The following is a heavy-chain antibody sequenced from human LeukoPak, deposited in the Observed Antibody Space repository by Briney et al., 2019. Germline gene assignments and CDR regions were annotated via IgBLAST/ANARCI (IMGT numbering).Heavy chain of an antibody. CDR3: ARDRYGDYVVDY. D-gene: IGHD4-17*01. Sequence: GGSLRLSCAASGFTLSIYDMNWVRQAPGKRLEWVSSISGSGSYIYYADSVKGRFTISRDNAKNSLYLQMNSLRAEDTAVYYCARDRYGDYVVDYWGQGTLVTVSS. V-gene: IGHV3-21*01. CDR2: ISGSGSYI. J-gene: IGHJ4*02. CDR1: GFTLSIYD.